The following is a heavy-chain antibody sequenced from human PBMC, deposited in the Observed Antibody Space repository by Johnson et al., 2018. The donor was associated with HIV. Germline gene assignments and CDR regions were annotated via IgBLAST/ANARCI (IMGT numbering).Heavy chain of an antibody. CDR2: ISWDGGSN. V-gene: IGHV3-43D*03. CDR3: AKDMVYYGSGFEAFDS. CDR1: GFTFDDYA. D-gene: IGHD3-10*01. Sequence: VQLVESGGVVVQPGGSLRLSCAASGFTFDDYAMHWVRQAPGKCLVWVSLISWDGGSNYYADSVKGRFTISRDNSNNSLYLQMNSLRVEDTAVYYCAKDMVYYGSGFEAFDSWGQGTMVTGAS. J-gene: IGHJ3*02.